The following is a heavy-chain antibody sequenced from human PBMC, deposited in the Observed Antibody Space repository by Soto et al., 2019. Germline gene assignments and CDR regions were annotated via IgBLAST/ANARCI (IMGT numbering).Heavy chain of an antibody. J-gene: IGHJ3*02. CDR3: ARGEGGYYDFWSGPNPDAFDI. D-gene: IGHD3-3*01. CDR1: GFTFSSYA. CDR2: ISGSGGST. V-gene: IGHV3-23*01. Sequence: GGSLRLSCAASGFTFSSYAMSWVRQAPGKGLEWVSAISGSGGSTYYADSVKGRFTISRDNSKNTLYLQMNSLRAEDTAVYYCARGEGGYYDFWSGPNPDAFDIWGQGTMVTVS.